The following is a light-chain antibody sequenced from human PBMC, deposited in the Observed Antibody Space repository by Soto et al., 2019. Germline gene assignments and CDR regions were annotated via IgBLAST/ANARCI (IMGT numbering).Light chain of an antibody. CDR2: AAS. Sequence: DIQMTQSPSSLSASVGDRVTIRCRASQTVRTYLNWYQQKPGKAPILLIYAASSLPSAVPPRFTGAGSGTDFTLTISSLQPEDFGTYYCQQTYSTPITFGQGTRLEI. J-gene: IGKJ5*01. CDR3: QQTYSTPIT. CDR1: QTVRTY. V-gene: IGKV1-39*01.